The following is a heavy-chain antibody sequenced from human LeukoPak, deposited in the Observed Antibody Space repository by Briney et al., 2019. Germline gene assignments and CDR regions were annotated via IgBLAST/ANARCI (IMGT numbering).Heavy chain of an antibody. J-gene: IGHJ4*02. CDR1: VFTFSSYA. Sequence: GGSLRLSCAASVFTFSSYAMSWGPQAPGEGLEWVSAISGSGGSTYYADSVKGRVTISRDNSKNTLYLQMNSLRAEDTAVYYCATEQVSGSYAIDYWGQGTLVTVSS. D-gene: IGHD3-16*01. CDR3: ATEQVSGSYAIDY. V-gene: IGHV3-23*01. CDR2: ISGSGGST.